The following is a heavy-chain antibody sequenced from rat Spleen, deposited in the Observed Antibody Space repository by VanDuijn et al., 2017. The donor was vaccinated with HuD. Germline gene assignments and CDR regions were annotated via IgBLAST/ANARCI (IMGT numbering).Heavy chain of an antibody. J-gene: IGHJ2*01. Sequence: QVQLKESGPGLVQPSQTLSLTCTVSGFSLTSNGVSWVRQPPGKGLEWIAAISSGGSTYYNSALKSRLSISRDTSKSQVFLKMNSLQTEDTAIYFCTRVRAGYFDYWGQGVMVTVSS. CDR2: ISSGGST. D-gene: IGHD1-11*01. CDR1: GFSLTSNG. CDR3: TRVRAGYFDY. V-gene: IGHV2S12*01.